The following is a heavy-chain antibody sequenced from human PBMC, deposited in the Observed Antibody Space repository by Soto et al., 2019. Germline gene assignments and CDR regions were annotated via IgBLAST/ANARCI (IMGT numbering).Heavy chain of an antibody. J-gene: IGHJ4*02. CDR3: ARVDYYFNSGSYDI. CDR1: GGSFSGFH. CDR2: ISDSGSP. Sequence: SETLSLTCAVSGGSFSGFHWSWIRQPPGKGLEWIGEISDSGSPKYNPSLECRVAISLDASKSQFSLRLSSVTAADTAVYYCARVDYYFNSGSYDIWVQGALVTVSS. V-gene: IGHV4-34*01. D-gene: IGHD3-10*01.